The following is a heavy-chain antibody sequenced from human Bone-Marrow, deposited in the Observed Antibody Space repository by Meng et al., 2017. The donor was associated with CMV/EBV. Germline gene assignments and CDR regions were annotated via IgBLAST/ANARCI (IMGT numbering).Heavy chain of an antibody. Sequence: SETLSLTCTVAGGSISGYFWSWIRQPPGKGLEWIGYIHYSGSTKYSPSLKSRVTVSVDTSKNQFSLKLTSVTAADTAVYYCARAGGFGSYSGMDVWGQGTTVTVSS. D-gene: IGHD3-10*01. CDR2: IHYSGST. V-gene: IGHV4-59*01. CDR1: GGSISGYF. J-gene: IGHJ6*02. CDR3: ARAGGFGSYSGMDV.